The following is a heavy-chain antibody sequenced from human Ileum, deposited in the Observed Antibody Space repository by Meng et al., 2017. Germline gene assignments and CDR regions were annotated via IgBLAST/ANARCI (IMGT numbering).Heavy chain of an antibody. V-gene: IGHV4-4*02. D-gene: IGHD2-21*01. J-gene: IGHJ4*02. Sequence: QVPLQVSGPGLGQPSGTLSLSCAVSGDSISSRDWWSWVRQPPGKGLEWIGEISQESGRTNYNPSLKSRVTISLDKSKNQFSLNLNSVTAADTAVYYCVRNEGYSLGDWGQGTLVTVSS. CDR3: VRNEGYSLGD. CDR1: GDSISSRDW. CDR2: ISQESGRT.